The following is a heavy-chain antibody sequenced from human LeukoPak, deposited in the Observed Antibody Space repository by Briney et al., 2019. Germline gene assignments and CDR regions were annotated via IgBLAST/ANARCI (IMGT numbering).Heavy chain of an antibody. V-gene: IGHV4-59*08. CDR3: AGAPGGSGWYPNYYYYGMDV. CDR2: IYYSGST. J-gene: IGHJ6*02. D-gene: IGHD6-19*01. Sequence: KSSETLSLTCTVSGGSISSYYWSWIRQPLGKGLEWIGYIYYSGSTNYNPSLKSRVTISVDTSKNQFSLKLSSVTAADTAVYYCAGAPGGSGWYPNYYYYGMDVWGQGTTVTVSS. CDR1: GGSISSYY.